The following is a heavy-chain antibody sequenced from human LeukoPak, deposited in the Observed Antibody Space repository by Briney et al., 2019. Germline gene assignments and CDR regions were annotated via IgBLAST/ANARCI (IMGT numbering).Heavy chain of an antibody. CDR3: ARYGGSGWVIDN. CDR2: IYYTGAT. CDR1: CGSISSYY. V-gene: IGHV4-59*08. Sequence: PSETLSLTCTVSCGSISSYYWTWIRQPPGKGLEWIGYIYYTGATSYNPSLKSRVTISVDTSKKQFSLKLTSVTAADTAVYYCARYGGSGWVIDNWGQGTLVTVSS. J-gene: IGHJ4*02. D-gene: IGHD6-19*01.